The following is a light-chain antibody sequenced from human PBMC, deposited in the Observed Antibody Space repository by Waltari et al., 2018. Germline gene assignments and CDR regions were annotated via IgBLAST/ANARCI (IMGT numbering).Light chain of an antibody. J-gene: IGKJ1*01. CDR2: WAS. V-gene: IGKV4-1*01. CDR1: PRVFYNSTNKHY. CDR3: QQYYTIHRR. Sequence: DIVMTQFPDSLVVSLGGRATIQRNSRPRVFYNSTNKHYLAWYQQKPGQPPKLLIYWASSRESGVPDRFTGSGSGTDFTRTISSLQAEDAAVYYCQQYYTIHRRFGQGTKVEIK.